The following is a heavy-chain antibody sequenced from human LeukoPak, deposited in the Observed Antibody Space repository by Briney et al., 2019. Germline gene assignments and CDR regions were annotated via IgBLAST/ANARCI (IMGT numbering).Heavy chain of an antibody. J-gene: IGHJ5*02. CDR1: GYTFTGYY. D-gene: IGHD3-3*01. Sequence: GASVKVSCKASGYTFTGYYMHWVRQAPGQGLEWMGWINPNSGGTNYAQKFQGRVTMTRDTSISTAYMELSRLRSDDTAVYYCARDRAEVLRSIPGWFDPWGQGTLVTVSS. CDR2: INPNSGGT. CDR3: ARDRAEVLRSIPGWFDP. V-gene: IGHV1-2*02.